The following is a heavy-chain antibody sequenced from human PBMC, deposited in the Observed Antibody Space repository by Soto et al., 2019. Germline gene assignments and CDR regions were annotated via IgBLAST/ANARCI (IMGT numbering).Heavy chain of an antibody. J-gene: IGHJ4*02. V-gene: IGHV4-34*01. D-gene: IGHD6-13*01. CDR1: GGSFSGYY. CDR2: INHSGST. CDR3: ASGSDSSSWAFDY. Sequence: SETLSLTCAVYGGSFSGYYWSWIRQPLGKGLEWIGEINHSGSTNYNPSLKSRVTISVDTSKNQFSLKLSSVTAADTAVYYCASGSDSSSWAFDYWGQGTLVTVDS.